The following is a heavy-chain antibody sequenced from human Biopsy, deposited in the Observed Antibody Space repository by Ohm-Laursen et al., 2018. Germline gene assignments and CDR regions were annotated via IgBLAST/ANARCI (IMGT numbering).Heavy chain of an antibody. CDR1: GGSISSNY. Sequence: PSDTLSLTCNVSGGSISSNYWSWIRQPPGKGLEWIGYINDNGNTNYNPSLKSRVTISVDTSMNQFSLKLKSVTAADTALYFCARHFYDNFGPTPFDAFDLWGQGTLVTVSA. CDR2: INDNGNT. D-gene: IGHD3-22*01. CDR3: ARHFYDNFGPTPFDAFDL. J-gene: IGHJ3*01. V-gene: IGHV4-59*07.